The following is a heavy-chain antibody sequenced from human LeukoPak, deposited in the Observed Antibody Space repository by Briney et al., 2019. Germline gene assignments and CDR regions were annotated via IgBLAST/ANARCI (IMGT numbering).Heavy chain of an antibody. CDR3: ARTSGYSGYDWTPPYNWFDP. Sequence: GGSLRLSCAASGFTFSSYWMHWVRQAPGKGLVWVSRINSDGSSTSYADSVKGRFTISRDNAKNTLYLQMNSLRAEDTAVYYCARTSGYSGYDWTPPYNWFDPWGQGTLVTVSS. J-gene: IGHJ5*02. V-gene: IGHV3-74*01. D-gene: IGHD5-12*01. CDR1: GFTFSSYW. CDR2: INSDGSST.